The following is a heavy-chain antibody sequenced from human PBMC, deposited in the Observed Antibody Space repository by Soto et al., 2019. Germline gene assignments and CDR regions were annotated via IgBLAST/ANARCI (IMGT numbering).Heavy chain of an antibody. CDR1: GGSISSYY. J-gene: IGHJ6*03. CDR3: ARDRLAPGYYYCMDV. CDR2: IYYSGST. V-gene: IGHV4-59*01. D-gene: IGHD2-15*01. Sequence: SETLSLTCTVSGGSISSYYWSWIRQPPGKGLEWIGYIYYSGSTNYNPSLKSRVTISVDTSKNQFSLKLSSVTAADTAVYYCARDRLAPGYYYCMDVWGKGTTVTVS.